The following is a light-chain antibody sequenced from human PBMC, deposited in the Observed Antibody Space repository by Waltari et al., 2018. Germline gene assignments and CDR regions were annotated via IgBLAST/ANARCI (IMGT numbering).Light chain of an antibody. V-gene: IGKV3-20*01. CDR2: GAS. Sequence: EVLLTQSLGTLSLSPGERATLSCRASQSVGRSLAWYQQKPGQAPRLLIYGASTRFTGIPDRFSGSGSGTDFSLTISRLEPEDFAVYYCQHYVRLPATFGQGTTVEIK. CDR1: QSVGRS. CDR3: QHYVRLPAT. J-gene: IGKJ1*01.